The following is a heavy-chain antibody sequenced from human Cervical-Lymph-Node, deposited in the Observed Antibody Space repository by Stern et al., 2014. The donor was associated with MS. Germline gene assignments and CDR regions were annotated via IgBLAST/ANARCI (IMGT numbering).Heavy chain of an antibody. CDR1: GFTFTSSA. CDR3: AARANYYDSPGDWFDP. D-gene: IGHD3-22*01. J-gene: IGHJ5*02. CDR2: IVVGSGNT. Sequence: VQLVQSGPEVKKPGTSVKVSCKASGFTFTSSAVQWVRQARGQRLACIGWIVVGSGNTNYAQKFQERVTITRDMSTSTAYMELSSLRSEDTAVYYCAARANYYDSPGDWFDPWGQGTLVTVSS. V-gene: IGHV1-58*01.